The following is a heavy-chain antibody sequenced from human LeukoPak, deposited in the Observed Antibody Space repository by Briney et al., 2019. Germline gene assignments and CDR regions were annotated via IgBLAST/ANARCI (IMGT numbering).Heavy chain of an antibody. CDR3: ASTAGYSGYDY. J-gene: IGHJ4*02. CDR2: IYDSGST. V-gene: IGHV4-59*01. D-gene: IGHD5-12*01. CDR1: GGSISSYY. Sequence: PSETLSLTCTVSGGSISSYYWSWLRQPPGKGLEWIGYIYDSGSTNYNPYPKSRVTISVDTSKNQFSLKLSSVTAADTAVYYCASTAGYSGYDYWGQGTLVTVSS.